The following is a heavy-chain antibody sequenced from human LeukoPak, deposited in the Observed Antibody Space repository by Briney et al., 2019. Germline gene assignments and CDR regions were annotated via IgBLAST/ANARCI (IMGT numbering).Heavy chain of an antibody. V-gene: IGHV1-46*01. CDR3: ARDTTLSRVVTSTTTYHYFYYIDV. J-gene: IGHJ6*03. D-gene: IGHD2-21*02. CDR1: GYTFISYY. CDR2: INPSGGST. Sequence: ASVEVSCKASGYTFISYYMHWVRQAPGQGLEWMGIINPSGGSTSYAQKLQGRVTMTRDTSTSTVYMELSSLRSEDTAVYYCARDTTLSRVVTSTTTYHYFYYIDVWGKGTTVTISS.